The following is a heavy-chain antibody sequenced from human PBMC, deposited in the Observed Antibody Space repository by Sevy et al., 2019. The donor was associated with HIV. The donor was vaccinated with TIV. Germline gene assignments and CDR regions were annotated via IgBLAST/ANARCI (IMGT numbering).Heavy chain of an antibody. Sequence: GGSLRLSCAASGFTFSSYGMHWVRQAPGKGLEWVAFIRYDGSNKYYADSVKGRFTISRDNSKNTLYLQMNSLRAEDTDVYYCAKDAAPYYDSSGYYPDYWGQGTLVTVSS. CDR1: GFTFSSYG. V-gene: IGHV3-30*02. J-gene: IGHJ4*02. D-gene: IGHD3-22*01. CDR2: IRYDGSNK. CDR3: AKDAAPYYDSSGYYPDY.